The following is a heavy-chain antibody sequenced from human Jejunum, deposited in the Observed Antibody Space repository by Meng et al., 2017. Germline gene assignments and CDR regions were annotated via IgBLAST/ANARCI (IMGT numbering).Heavy chain of an antibody. Sequence: EVQLLESGGGLVQPGGSLRLSCVVSGFTFDDYTMYWVRQAPGKGLEWVSHITWDGDSTYYADSVKGRFTISRDNSKNSLYLQMSSLRTEDTALYYCAKVAYRTSEDYWGQGTLVTVSS. CDR3: AKVAYRTSEDY. CDR1: GFTFDDYT. D-gene: IGHD6-6*01. J-gene: IGHJ4*02. CDR2: ITWDGDST. V-gene: IGHV3-43*01.